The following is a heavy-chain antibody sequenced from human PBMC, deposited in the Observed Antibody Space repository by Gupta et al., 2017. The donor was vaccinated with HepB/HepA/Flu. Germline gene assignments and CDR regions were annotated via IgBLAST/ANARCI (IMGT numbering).Heavy chain of an antibody. V-gene: IGHV4-39*01. CDR3: ASGPKTTKYYYYYYYMDV. CDR1: GGSISSSSYY. Sequence: QLQLQESGPGLVKPSETLSLTCTVSGGSISSSSYYWGWIRQPPGKGLEWIGSICYSGSTYYNPSLKSRVTISVDTSKNQFSLKLSSVTAADTAVYYCASGPKTTKYYYYYYYMDVWGKGTTVTVSS. J-gene: IGHJ6*03. D-gene: IGHD1-7*01. CDR2: ICYSGST.